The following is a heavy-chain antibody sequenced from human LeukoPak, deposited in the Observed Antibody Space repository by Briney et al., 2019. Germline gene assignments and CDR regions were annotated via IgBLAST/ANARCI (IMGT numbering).Heavy chain of an antibody. D-gene: IGHD3-3*01. CDR3: ARGPKNFWRTFDP. CDR2: IYYSGST. CDR1: GGSISSYY. Sequence: SETLSLTCTVSGGSISSYYWSWIRQPPGKGLEWIGYIYYSGSTNYNPSLKSRVTISVDTSKNQFSLKLSSVTAADTAVYYCARGPKNFWRTFDPWGQGTLVTVSS. V-gene: IGHV4-59*12. J-gene: IGHJ5*02.